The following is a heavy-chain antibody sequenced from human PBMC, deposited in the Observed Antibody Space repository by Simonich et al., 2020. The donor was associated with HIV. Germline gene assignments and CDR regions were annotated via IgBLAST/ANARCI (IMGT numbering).Heavy chain of an antibody. V-gene: IGHV1-2*02. CDR3: ARDPSNSGWYYFDY. CDR1: GYTFTGNY. D-gene: IGHD6-19*01. Sequence: QVQLVQSGAEVKKPGASVKVSCKASGYTFTGNYKHWVRQAPGQGTGWIGWMNPNIGNTGYAQKFQGRVTMTRDTSISTTYMELSRLRSDDTAVYYCARDPSNSGWYYFDYWGQGTLVTVSS. J-gene: IGHJ4*02. CDR2: MNPNIGNT.